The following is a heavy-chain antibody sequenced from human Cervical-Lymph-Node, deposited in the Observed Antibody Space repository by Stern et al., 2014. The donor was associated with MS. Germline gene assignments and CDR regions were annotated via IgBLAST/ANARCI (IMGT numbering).Heavy chain of an antibody. CDR1: GGTFGSFA. J-gene: IGHJ4*02. V-gene: IGHV1-69*01. Sequence: QVQLVQSGAEVKKPGSSVKVSCRASGGTFGSFAVNWVRQAPGQGLEWMGGIIPIYGTATIAQSFQGRVTITADESTTTAYMELNSLTSDDTAVYFCTREAIGHSGTFDFWGQGTLVTVSS. CDR2: IIPIYGTA. CDR3: TREAIGHSGTFDF. D-gene: IGHD5-12*01.